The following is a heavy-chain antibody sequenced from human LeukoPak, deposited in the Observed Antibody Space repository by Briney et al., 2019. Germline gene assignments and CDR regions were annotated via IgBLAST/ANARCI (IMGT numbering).Heavy chain of an antibody. CDR1: GYTFTGYY. V-gene: IGHV1-2*02. CDR2: INPNSGGT. J-gene: IGHJ4*02. CDR3: ASYSGLRLGELSLYLIDY. D-gene: IGHD3-16*02. Sequence: EALVKVSCKASGYTFTGYYMHWVRQAPGQGLEWMGWINPNSGGTNYAQKFQGRVTMTRDTSISTAYMELSRLRSDDTAVYYCASYSGLRLGELSLYLIDYWGQGNLVTVSS.